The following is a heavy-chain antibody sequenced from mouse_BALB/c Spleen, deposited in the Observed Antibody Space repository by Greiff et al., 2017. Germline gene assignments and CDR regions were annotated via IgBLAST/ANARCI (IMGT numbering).Heavy chain of an antibody. Sequence: VQLQQSGAELVKPGASVKLSCTASGFNIKDTYMHWVKQRPEQGLEWIGRIDPANGNTKYDPKFQGKATITADTSSNTAYLQLSSLTSEDTAVYYCARGIYDGYYERYLDVWGAGTTVTVSS. CDR1: GFNIKDTY. CDR3: ARGIYDGYYERYLDV. D-gene: IGHD2-3*01. J-gene: IGHJ1*01. V-gene: IGHV14-3*02. CDR2: IDPANGNT.